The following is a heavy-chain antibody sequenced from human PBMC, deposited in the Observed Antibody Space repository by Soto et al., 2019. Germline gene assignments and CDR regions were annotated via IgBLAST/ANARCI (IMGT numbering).Heavy chain of an antibody. J-gene: IGHJ4*02. CDR3: ARSTYYDMDY. Sequence: GGSLRLSCAASGFTFSSNSMSWVRQAPGEGLEWVAAITYHAEKKFYVDSVKGRFTISRDNSKKTLYLQMNSLRAEDTAVYYCARSTYYDMDYWGQGTLVTVSS. D-gene: IGHD3-9*01. V-gene: IGHV3-30*03. CDR1: GFTFSSNS. CDR2: ITYHAEKK.